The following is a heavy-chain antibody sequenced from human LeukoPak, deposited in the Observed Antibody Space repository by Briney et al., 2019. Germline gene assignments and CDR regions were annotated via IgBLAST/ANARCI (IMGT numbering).Heavy chain of an antibody. Sequence: WGSLRLSCAASGFTFSSYAMHWVRQAPGKGLEWVAVISYDGSNKYYADSVKGRFTISRDNSKNTLYLQMNSLRAEDTAVYYCARSRVQVMVYANIWRPNWFDPWGQGTLVTVSS. D-gene: IGHD2-8*01. V-gene: IGHV3-30-3*01. CDR3: ARSRVQVMVYANIWRPNWFDP. J-gene: IGHJ5*02. CDR1: GFTFSSYA. CDR2: ISYDGSNK.